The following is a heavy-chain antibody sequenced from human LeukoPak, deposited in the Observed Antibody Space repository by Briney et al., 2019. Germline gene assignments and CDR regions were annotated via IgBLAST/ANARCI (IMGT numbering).Heavy chain of an antibody. V-gene: IGHV4-59*01. CDR2: IYYSGST. CDR1: GGSFSSYY. CDR3: SRCGRQRWLQGKRPDAFEI. Sequence: SETLSLTCTVSGGSFSSYYWSWIRQPPGKGLEWIGYIYYSGSTNYNPSLKSRVTISVDTSKNQFSLKLSSVTAADTAVYYCSRCGRQRWLQGKRPDAFEIWGQGTMVTVSS. D-gene: IGHD5-24*01. J-gene: IGHJ3*02.